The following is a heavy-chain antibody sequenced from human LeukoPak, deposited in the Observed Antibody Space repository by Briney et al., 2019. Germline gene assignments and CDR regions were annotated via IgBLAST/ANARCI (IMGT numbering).Heavy chain of an antibody. CDR1: GGSFSGYY. Sequence: PSETLSLTCAVYGGSFSGYYWSWIRQPPGKGLEWIGEINHSGSTNYNPSLKSRVTISVDTSKNQFSLKLSSVTAADTAVYYCARGRYGSGSYSKPRWFDPWGQGTLVTVSS. CDR2: INHSGST. J-gene: IGHJ5*02. D-gene: IGHD3-10*01. CDR3: ARGRYGSGSYSKPRWFDP. V-gene: IGHV4-34*01.